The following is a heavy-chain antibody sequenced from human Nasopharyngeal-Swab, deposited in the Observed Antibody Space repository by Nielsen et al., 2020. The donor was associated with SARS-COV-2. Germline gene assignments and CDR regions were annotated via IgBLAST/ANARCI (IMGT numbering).Heavy chain of an antibody. CDR1: GGSLSSGGYY. CDR2: IYYSGST. CDR3: ARERELWFGADYYYYYYMDV. V-gene: IGHV4-31*03. J-gene: IGHJ6*03. D-gene: IGHD3-10*01. Sequence: SQSLSLACTVFGGSLSSGGYYWSWIRQHPRKGLEWIGYIYYSGSTYYNPSLKSRVTISVDTSKNQFSLKLSSVTAADTAVYYCARERELWFGADYYYYYYMDVWGKGTTVTVSS.